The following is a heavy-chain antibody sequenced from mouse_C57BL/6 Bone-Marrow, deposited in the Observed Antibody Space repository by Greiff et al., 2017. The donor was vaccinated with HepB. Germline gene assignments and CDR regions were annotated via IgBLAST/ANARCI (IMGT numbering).Heavy chain of an antibody. CDR3: TNYGNFDWYFDV. CDR2: IDPENGDT. Sequence: VQLQQSGAELVRPGASVKLSCTASGFNIKDDYMHWVKQRPEQGLEWIGWIDPENGDTEYASKFQGKATITADTSSNTAYLQLSSRASEDTAVYYCTNYGNFDWYFDVWGTGTTVTVSS. CDR1: GFNIKDDY. V-gene: IGHV14-4*01. J-gene: IGHJ1*03. D-gene: IGHD2-1*01.